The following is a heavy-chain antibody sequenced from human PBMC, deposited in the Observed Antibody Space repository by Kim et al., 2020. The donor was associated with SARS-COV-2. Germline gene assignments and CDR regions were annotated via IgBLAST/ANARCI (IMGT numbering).Heavy chain of an antibody. CDR3: ARDAQYYYDSTHYFDY. Sequence: SVKVSCKASGGTFSSYAISWVRQAPGQGLEWMGGIIPIFGTANYAQKFQGRVTITADESTSTAYMELSSLRSEDTAVYYCARDAQYYYDSTHYFDYWGQGTLVTVSS. D-gene: IGHD3-22*01. V-gene: IGHV1-69*13. CDR1: GGTFSSYA. CDR2: IIPIFGTA. J-gene: IGHJ4*02.